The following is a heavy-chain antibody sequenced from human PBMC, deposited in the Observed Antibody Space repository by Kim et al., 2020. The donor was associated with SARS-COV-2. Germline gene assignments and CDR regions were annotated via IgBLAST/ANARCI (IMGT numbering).Heavy chain of an antibody. D-gene: IGHD5-12*01. Sequence: ARKFQGRGTITADESTSTAYMELSSLRSEDTAVYYCARLVATIKIAYFDYWGQGTLVTVSS. CDR3: ARLVATIKIAYFDY. J-gene: IGHJ4*02. V-gene: IGHV1-69*01.